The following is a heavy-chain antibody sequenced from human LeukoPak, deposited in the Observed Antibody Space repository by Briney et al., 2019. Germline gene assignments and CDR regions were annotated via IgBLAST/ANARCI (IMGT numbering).Heavy chain of an antibody. CDR1: GFTFDDYG. CDR3: ARDGSGSYGHFYYMDV. V-gene: IGHV3-20*01. D-gene: IGHD3-10*01. Sequence: PGGSLRLSCAASGFTFDDYGISWVRQAPGKGLEWVSGINWNGGSTGYADSVKGRFTISRDNAKSSLYLQMNSLRDEDAALYHCARDGSGSYGHFYYMDVWGKGTTVTISS. J-gene: IGHJ6*03. CDR2: INWNGGST.